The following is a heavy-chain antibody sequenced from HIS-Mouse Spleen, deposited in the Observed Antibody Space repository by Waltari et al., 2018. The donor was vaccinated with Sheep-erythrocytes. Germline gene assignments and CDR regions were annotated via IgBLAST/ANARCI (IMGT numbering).Heavy chain of an antibody. Sequence: ASVKVSCKASGYTFTSYDINWVRQATGQGLEWMGWMNPNSGNTGDAQKFQGRVTMTRNTSISTAYMELSSLRSEDTAVYYCARGIAAAGTDWFDPWGQGTLVTVSS. CDR1: GYTFTSYD. V-gene: IGHV1-8*01. J-gene: IGHJ5*02. CDR2: MNPNSGNT. D-gene: IGHD6-13*01. CDR3: ARGIAAAGTDWFDP.